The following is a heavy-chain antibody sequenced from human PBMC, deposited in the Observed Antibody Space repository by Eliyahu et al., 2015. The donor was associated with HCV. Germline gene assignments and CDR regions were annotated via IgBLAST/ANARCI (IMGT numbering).Heavy chain of an antibody. CDR3: ARGDASNYDHTFDI. V-gene: IGHV3-7*05. Sequence: EMQLVESGGGLVQPGGSLRLSXAASXXTFSSYWMNWVRQAPGKGLEWVANIKQDGSEKNYVDSVKGRFTISRDNVENSLYLQMNRLRAEDTAVYYCARGDASNYDHTFDIWGQGTMVTVSS. J-gene: IGHJ3*02. CDR2: IKQDGSEK. CDR1: XXTFSSYW. D-gene: IGHD3-22*01.